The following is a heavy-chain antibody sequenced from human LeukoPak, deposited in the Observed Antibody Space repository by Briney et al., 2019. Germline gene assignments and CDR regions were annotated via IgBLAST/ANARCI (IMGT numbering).Heavy chain of an antibody. CDR2: ISVSGGST. CDR3: AKKVTGSYNNPLDY. CDR1: GFTFSSYA. V-gene: IGHV3-23*01. D-gene: IGHD3-10*01. Sequence: PGGSLRLSCAASGFTFSSYAMSWVRQAPGKRLEWVSAISVSGGSTYYADSVKGRFTISRDNSKNTLYLQMNSLTAEDTAVYYCAKKVTGSYNNPLDYWGQGTLVTVSS. J-gene: IGHJ4*02.